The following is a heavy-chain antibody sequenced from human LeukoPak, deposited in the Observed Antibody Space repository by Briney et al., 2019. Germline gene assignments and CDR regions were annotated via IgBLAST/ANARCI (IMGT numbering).Heavy chain of an antibody. CDR1: GGSISGHY. J-gene: IGHJ3*02. Sequence: SETLSLTCAVYGGSISGHYWRWIRQPPGKELEWIGNIYYRGTTNYNPSLKSRVTMSVDTSTNQFSLKLTSVTAADTAVYYCGRARDMAFDIWGRGTMVTVSS. D-gene: IGHD2-21*02. V-gene: IGHV4-59*11. CDR2: IYYRGTT. CDR3: GRARDMAFDI.